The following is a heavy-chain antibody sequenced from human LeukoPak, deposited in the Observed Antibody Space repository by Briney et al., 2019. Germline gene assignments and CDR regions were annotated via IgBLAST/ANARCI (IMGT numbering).Heavy chain of an antibody. D-gene: IGHD5-18*01. J-gene: IGHJ3*02. CDR2: INPNSGGT. Sequence: ASVKVSCKASGYTFTGYYMHWVRQAPGQGLEWMRRINPNSGGTNYAQKFQGRVTMTRDTSISTAYMELSRLRSDDTAVYYCARSGDLPDTAMAAGVAVDIWGQGTMITVSS. CDR3: ARSGDLPDTAMAAGVAVDI. V-gene: IGHV1-2*06. CDR1: GYTFTGYY.